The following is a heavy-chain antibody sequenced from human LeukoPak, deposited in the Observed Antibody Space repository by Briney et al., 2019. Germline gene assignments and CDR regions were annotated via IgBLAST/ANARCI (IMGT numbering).Heavy chain of an antibody. J-gene: IGHJ5*02. CDR1: GGSVSSGSYY. V-gene: IGHV4-61*01. CDR3: ARAAYCSSTSCYWFDP. CDR2: IYYSGST. Sequence: PSETLSLTCTVSGGSVSSGSYYWSWIRQPPGKGLEWIGYIYYSGSTNYNPSLKSRVTISVDTSKNQFYLKLSSVTAADTAVYYCARAAYCSSTSCYWFDPWGQGTLVTVSS. D-gene: IGHD2-2*01.